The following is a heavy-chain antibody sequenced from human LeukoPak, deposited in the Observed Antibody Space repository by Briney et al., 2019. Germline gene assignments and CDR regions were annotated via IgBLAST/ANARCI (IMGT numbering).Heavy chain of an antibody. CDR1: GYTFTSYD. J-gene: IGHJ6*03. CDR2: MNPNSGNT. D-gene: IGHD3-22*01. CDR3: ARGPSHRSGYYCGGYYYYYYMDV. V-gene: IGHV1-8*03. Sequence: ASVKVSCKASGYTFTSYDINWVRQAPGQGLEWMGWMNPNSGNTGYAQKFQGRVTITRNTSISTAYMELSSLRSEDTAVYYCARGPSHRSGYYCGGYYYYYYMDVWGKGTTVTVSS.